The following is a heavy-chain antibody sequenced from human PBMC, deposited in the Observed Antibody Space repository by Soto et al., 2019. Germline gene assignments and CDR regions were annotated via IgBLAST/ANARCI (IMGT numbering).Heavy chain of an antibody. CDR3: VRDQHYSFDY. D-gene: IGHD2-21*01. V-gene: IGHV3-48*02. Sequence: GGSLRLSCAVSGFPYYIDSMNWVRQAPGKGLEWVSYILGSGGATAYADSVRGRFTISRDNAKNSLYLQMNSLTDEDTAVYYCVRDQHYSFDYWGQGNSVTVS. CDR2: ILGSGGAT. CDR1: GFPYYIDS. J-gene: IGHJ4*02.